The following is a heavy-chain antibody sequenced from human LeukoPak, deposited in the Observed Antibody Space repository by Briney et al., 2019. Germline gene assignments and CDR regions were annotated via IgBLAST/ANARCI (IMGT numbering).Heavy chain of an antibody. J-gene: IGHJ4*02. CDR1: GFTFSSYS. D-gene: IGHD6-19*01. CDR3: ARDGAVAGRFDY. Sequence: GGSLRLSCAASGFTFSSYSMNWVRQAPGKGLEWVSSISSSSSYIYYADSVKGRFTISRGNAKNSLYLQMNSLRAEDTAVYYCARDGAVAGRFDYWGQGTLVTVSS. CDR2: ISSSSSYI. V-gene: IGHV3-21*01.